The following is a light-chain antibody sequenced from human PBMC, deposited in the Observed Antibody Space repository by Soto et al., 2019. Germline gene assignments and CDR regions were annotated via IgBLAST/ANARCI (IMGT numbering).Light chain of an antibody. Sequence: QSALTQPRSVSGSPGQSVTISCSGTSRDVGGYSYVSWYQQHPGKAPKVMIYDVSKRPSGVPDRFSGSKSGNTASLTISGLQAEDEADYYCCSYAGSYIYVFGSGTKLTVL. J-gene: IGLJ1*01. CDR3: CSYAGSYIYV. V-gene: IGLV2-11*01. CDR1: SRDVGGYSY. CDR2: DVS.